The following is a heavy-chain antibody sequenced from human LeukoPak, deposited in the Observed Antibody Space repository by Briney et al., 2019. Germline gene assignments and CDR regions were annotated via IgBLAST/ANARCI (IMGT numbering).Heavy chain of an antibody. J-gene: IGHJ5*02. CDR1: GFIFSSYG. V-gene: IGHV3-48*01. Sequence: GGSLRLSCAASGFIFSSYGMNWVRQAPGKGLEWVSYISSSSSSIYYADSVKGRFTISRDNAQNSLYLQMNSLRAEDTAVYYCAREGYCSGGSCYNWFDPWGQGTLVTVSS. CDR3: AREGYCSGGSCYNWFDP. D-gene: IGHD2-15*01. CDR2: ISSSSSSI.